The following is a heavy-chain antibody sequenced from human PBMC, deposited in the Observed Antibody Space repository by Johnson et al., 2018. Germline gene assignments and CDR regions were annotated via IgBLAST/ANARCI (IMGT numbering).Heavy chain of an antibody. CDR1: GFTFNSYA. J-gene: IGHJ1*01. D-gene: IGHD2-21*02. CDR3: ATEPCGGDCYLEYLHH. CDR2: TSYDGTDK. Sequence: QVQLVQSGGGAVQPGRSLRLSCAASGFTFNSYAMHWVRQAPGKGLEWVAVTSYDGTDKDYADSVKGRFTISRDNSENTLYLQMNSLRAEDTAVYYCATEPCGGDCYLEYLHHWGQGTLVTVSS. V-gene: IGHV3-30*04.